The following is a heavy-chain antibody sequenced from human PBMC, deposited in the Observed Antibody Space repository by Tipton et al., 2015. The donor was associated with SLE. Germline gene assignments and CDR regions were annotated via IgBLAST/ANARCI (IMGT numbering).Heavy chain of an antibody. CDR2: IHYTGST. V-gene: IGHV4-39*01. CDR3: GGRRYCSSTSCSFDY. CDR1: GGSISSSSYY. D-gene: IGHD2-2*01. J-gene: IGHJ4*02. Sequence: LRLSCSASGGSISSSSYYWGWIRQPPEKGLEWVGSIHYTGSTYYSLSLKSRVTVSMDTSKNQFSLTMTSVTTADTAVYYCGGRRYCSSTSCSFDYWGQGTLVTVSS.